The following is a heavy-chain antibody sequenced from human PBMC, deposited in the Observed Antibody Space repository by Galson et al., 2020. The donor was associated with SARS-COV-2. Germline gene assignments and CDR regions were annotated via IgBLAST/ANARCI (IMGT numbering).Heavy chain of an antibody. Sequence: GESLKISCAASGFTFSSYGMHWVRQAPGKGLEWVAVIWYDGSNKYYADSVKGRFTISRDNSKNTLYLQMNSLRAEDTAVYYCARDPPFDWAPEGGMDVWGQGTTVTVSS. V-gene: IGHV3-33*01. J-gene: IGHJ6*02. CDR2: IWYDGSNK. CDR3: ARDPPFDWAPEGGMDV. D-gene: IGHD3-9*01. CDR1: GFTFSSYG.